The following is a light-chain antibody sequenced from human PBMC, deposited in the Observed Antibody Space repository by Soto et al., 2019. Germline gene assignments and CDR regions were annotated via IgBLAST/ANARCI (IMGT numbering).Light chain of an antibody. J-gene: IGLJ2*01. CDR3: CSYAGSSTHVV. CDR1: SSDVGSYNL. Sequence: QSVLNQPASVSGSPGQSITISCTGTSSDVGSYNLVSWYQQHPGKAPKLMIYEGSKRPSGVSNRFSGSKSGNTASLTISGLQAEDEADYYCCSYAGSSTHVVFGGGTKVTVL. CDR2: EGS. V-gene: IGLV2-23*01.